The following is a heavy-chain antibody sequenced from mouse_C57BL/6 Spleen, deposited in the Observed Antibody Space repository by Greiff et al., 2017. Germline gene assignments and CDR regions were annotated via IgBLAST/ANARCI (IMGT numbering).Heavy chain of an antibody. J-gene: IGHJ3*01. Sequence: VQLQQPGAELVMPGASVKLSCKASGYTFTSYWMHWVKQRPGQGLEWIGEIDPSDSYTNYNQKFKGKSTLTVDKSSSTAYMQLSSLTSEDSAVYYCARNDYEYDWFAYWGQGTLVTVSA. CDR2: IDPSDSYT. V-gene: IGHV1-69*01. D-gene: IGHD2-4*01. CDR3: ARNDYEYDWFAY. CDR1: GYTFTSYW.